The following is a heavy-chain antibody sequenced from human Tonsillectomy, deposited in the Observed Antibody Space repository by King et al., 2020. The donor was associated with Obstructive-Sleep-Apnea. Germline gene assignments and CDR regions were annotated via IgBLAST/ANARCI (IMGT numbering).Heavy chain of an antibody. J-gene: IGHJ4*02. CDR1: GYTFTRYD. CDR3: AGVFGSGYYYDSSGYFAFGY. CDR2: MNPNSGNT. D-gene: IGHD3-22*01. Sequence: VQLVESGAEVKKPGASVKVSCKASGYTFTRYDINWVRQATGQGLEWMGWMNPNSGNTGYAQKFQGRVTMTRNTSISTAYMELSSLISEDTAVYYCAGVFGSGYYYDSSGYFAFGYWGQGTLVTVSS. V-gene: IGHV1-8*01.